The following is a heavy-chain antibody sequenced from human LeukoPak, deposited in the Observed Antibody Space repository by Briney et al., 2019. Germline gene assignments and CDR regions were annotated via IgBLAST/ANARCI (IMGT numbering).Heavy chain of an antibody. D-gene: IGHD3-22*01. CDR2: IYYSGST. J-gene: IGHJ5*02. Sequence: SETLSLTCTVSGGSISSSSYYWGWIRQPPGKGLEWIGSIYYSGSTYYNPSLKSRVTISVDTSRNQFSLKLSSVTAADTAVYYCARHANYYDSRGYASNWFDPWGQGTLVTVSS. CDR1: GGSISSSSYY. V-gene: IGHV4-39*01. CDR3: ARHANYYDSRGYASNWFDP.